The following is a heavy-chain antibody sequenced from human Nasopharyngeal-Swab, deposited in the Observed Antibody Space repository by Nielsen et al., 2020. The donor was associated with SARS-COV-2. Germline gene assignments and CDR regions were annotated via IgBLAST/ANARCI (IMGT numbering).Heavy chain of an antibody. Sequence: SETLSLTCAFYGGSFSGYYWSWIRQPPGKGLEWIGEINHSGRTNYNPSLKSRVTTSVDTSKNQFSLKLSSVTAADTAVYYCARIAGTFAFVDYWGQGTLVTVSS. CDR2: INHSGRT. J-gene: IGHJ4*02. CDR3: ARIAGTFAFVDY. V-gene: IGHV4-34*01. CDR1: GGSFSGYY. D-gene: IGHD6-13*01.